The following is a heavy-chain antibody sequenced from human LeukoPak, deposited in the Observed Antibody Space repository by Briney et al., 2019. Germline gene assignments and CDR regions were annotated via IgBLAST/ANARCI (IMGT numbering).Heavy chain of an antibody. CDR3: ARGGYGDRVDY. CDR1: GYTFIRYY. Sequence: ASVKVSCKASGYTFIRYYMHWVRQAPGQGLEWMGIINPSGGSTSYAQKFQGRVTMTRDTSTSTVYMELSRLRSEDTAVYYCARGGYGDRVDYWGQGTLVSVSS. V-gene: IGHV1-46*01. CDR2: INPSGGST. D-gene: IGHD4-17*01. J-gene: IGHJ4*02.